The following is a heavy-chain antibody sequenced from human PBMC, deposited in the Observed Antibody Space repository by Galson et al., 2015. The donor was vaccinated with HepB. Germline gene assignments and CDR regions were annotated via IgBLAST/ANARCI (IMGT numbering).Heavy chain of an antibody. Sequence: ETLSLTCTVSGGSMNSFYWSWIRQSPGKGLEWIGYISISGSTNYNHSLKSRVTISVDTSKNQFSLTPSSVTAADTAVYYCARGNGDWGSRRYFDLWGRGTLVTVSS. CDR2: ISISGST. V-gene: IGHV4-4*08. CDR1: GGSMNSFY. J-gene: IGHJ2*01. D-gene: IGHD7-27*01. CDR3: ARGNGDWGSRRYFDL.